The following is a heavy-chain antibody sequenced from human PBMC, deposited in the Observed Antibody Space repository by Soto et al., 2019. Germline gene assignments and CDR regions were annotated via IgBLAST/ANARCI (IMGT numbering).Heavy chain of an antibody. CDR2: ISGSGGST. Sequence: GGSLRLSCAASGFTFSSYAMSWVRQAPGKGLEWVSAISGSGGSTYYADSVKGRFTVSRDSSKNTLYLQMNSLRAEDTAVYYCANLVSWNRFDYWGQGTLVTVSS. CDR3: ANLVSWNRFDY. CDR1: GFTFSSYA. V-gene: IGHV3-23*01. J-gene: IGHJ4*02. D-gene: IGHD1-1*01.